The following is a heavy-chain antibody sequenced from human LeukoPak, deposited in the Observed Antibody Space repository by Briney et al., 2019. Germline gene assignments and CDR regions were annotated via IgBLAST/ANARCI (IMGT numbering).Heavy chain of an antibody. CDR3: ARAMDYYDSSGYYRLHYFDY. CDR2: ISSNGGST. Sequence: PGGSLRLSCAASGFTFSSYAMHWVRQAPGKGLEYVSAISSNGGSTYYANSVKGRFTISRDNSKNTLYLQTGSLRAEDTAVYYCARAMDYYDSSGYYRLHYFDYWGQGTLVTVSS. D-gene: IGHD3-22*01. CDR1: GFTFSSYA. V-gene: IGHV3-64*01. J-gene: IGHJ4*02.